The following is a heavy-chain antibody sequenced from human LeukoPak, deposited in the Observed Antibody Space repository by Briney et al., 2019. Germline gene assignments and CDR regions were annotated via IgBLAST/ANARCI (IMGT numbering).Heavy chain of an antibody. CDR1: GFTFDDYA. J-gene: IGHJ4*02. CDR3: SIDTFGVADY. V-gene: IGHV3-9*01. CDR2: ISWNSGSI. D-gene: IGHD3-10*01. Sequence: GGSLRLSCAASGFTFDDYAMHWVRQAPGKGLEWVSGISWNSGSIGYADSVKGRFTISRDNAKNSLYLQMNSLRAEDTAVYYCSIDTFGVADYWGQGALVTVSS.